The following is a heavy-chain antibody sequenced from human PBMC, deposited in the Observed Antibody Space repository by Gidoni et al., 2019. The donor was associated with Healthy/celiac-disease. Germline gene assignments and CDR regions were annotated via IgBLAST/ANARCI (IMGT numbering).Heavy chain of an antibody. Sequence: SSYGMHWVRQAPGKGLEWVAVIWYDGSNKYYADSVKGRFTISRDNSKNTLYLQMNSLRAEDTAVYYCARDQGWFDPWGQGTLDTVSS. CDR2: IWYDGSNK. CDR3: ARDQGWFDP. J-gene: IGHJ5*02. CDR1: SSYG. V-gene: IGHV3-33*01.